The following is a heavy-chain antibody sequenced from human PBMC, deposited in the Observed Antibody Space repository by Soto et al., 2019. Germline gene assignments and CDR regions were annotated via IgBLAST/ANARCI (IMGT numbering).Heavy chain of an antibody. CDR1: GYTFTSYG. Sequence: QVQLVQSGAEVKKPGASVKVSCKASGYTFTSYGINWVRQAPGQGLEWMGWISAYNGNTNYAQKLQGRVTMTTDTSTSTAYMELRSLRSDDTAVYYCARVYRITMVRGELSEYWGQGTLVTVSS. D-gene: IGHD3-10*01. CDR3: ARVYRITMVRGELSEY. J-gene: IGHJ4*02. CDR2: ISAYNGNT. V-gene: IGHV1-18*01.